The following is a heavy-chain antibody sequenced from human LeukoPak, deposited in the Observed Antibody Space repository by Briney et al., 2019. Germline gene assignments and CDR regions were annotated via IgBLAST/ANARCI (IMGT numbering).Heavy chain of an antibody. Sequence: GGSLRLSCAASGFTFSSYSMNWVRQAPGKGLEWVSSISSSSSYIYYADSVKGRFTISRDNAKNSLYLQMNSLRAEDTAVYYCARDGSAIHGSGSYYGLDYWGQGTLVTVSS. J-gene: IGHJ4*02. D-gene: IGHD3-10*01. V-gene: IGHV3-21*01. CDR1: GFTFSSYS. CDR2: ISSSSSYI. CDR3: ARDGSAIHGSGSYYGLDY.